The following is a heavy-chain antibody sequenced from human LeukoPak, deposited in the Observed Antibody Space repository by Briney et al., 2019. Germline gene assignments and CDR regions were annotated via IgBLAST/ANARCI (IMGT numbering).Heavy chain of an antibody. CDR1: GGSISSYY. J-gene: IGHJ4*02. D-gene: IGHD4-17*01. CDR2: IYYSGST. CDR3: ARAPDYGDYLPYYDY. V-gene: IGHV4-59*01. Sequence: SETLSLTCTVSGGSISSYYWSWIRQPPGKGLEWIGYIYYSGSTNYNPSLKSRVTISVDTSKNQFSLKLSSVTAADTAVYYCARAPDYGDYLPYYDYWGQGTLVTVSS.